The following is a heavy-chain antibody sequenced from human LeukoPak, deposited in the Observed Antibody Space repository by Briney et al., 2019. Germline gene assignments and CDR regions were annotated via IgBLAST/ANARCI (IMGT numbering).Heavy chain of an antibody. V-gene: IGHV3-48*03. CDR1: GFIFSSYE. J-gene: IGHJ6*04. CDR3: AELGITMIGGV. Sequence: GGSLKLSCAAPGFIFSSYEMNWVRQAPGKGLEWVSYISSSGSTIYYADSVKGRFTISRDNAKNSLYLQMNSLRAEDTAVYYCAELGITMIGGVWGKGTTVTISS. D-gene: IGHD3-10*02. CDR2: ISSSGSTI.